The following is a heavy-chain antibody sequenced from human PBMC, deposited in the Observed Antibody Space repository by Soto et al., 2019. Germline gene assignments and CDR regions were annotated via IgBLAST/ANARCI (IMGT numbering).Heavy chain of an antibody. CDR1: GFTFTSYA. D-gene: IGHD3-10*01. CDR2: INGGSGNT. J-gene: IGHJ4*02. Sequence: ASVKVSGKSSGFTFTSYAIRWLRQAPGQRPQWMGWINGGSGNTKYSQDFQGRVTFTRDTFATTAYLELSSLRSEDTAVYYCARVPPWGNSAGDYYIQHYDSWGQGTPVTVS. CDR3: ARVPPWGNSAGDYYIQHYDS. V-gene: IGHV1-3*01.